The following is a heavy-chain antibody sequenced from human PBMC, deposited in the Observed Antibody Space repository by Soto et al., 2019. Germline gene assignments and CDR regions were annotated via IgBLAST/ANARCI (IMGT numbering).Heavy chain of an antibody. V-gene: IGHV3-23*04. Sequence: EMQLVESGGGLAQPGGSLRLSCEASGFAFSRNAINWVRQAPGKGLAWVSSVSADGGRTYYAESVKGRFTVSRDNCKNTVFIQMNTLSAEDAAIYFCVKDQTGDLVWYFDLWGRGTLVTVSS. CDR3: VKDQTGDLVWYFDL. J-gene: IGHJ2*01. CDR1: GFAFSRNA. D-gene: IGHD7-27*01. CDR2: VSADGGRT.